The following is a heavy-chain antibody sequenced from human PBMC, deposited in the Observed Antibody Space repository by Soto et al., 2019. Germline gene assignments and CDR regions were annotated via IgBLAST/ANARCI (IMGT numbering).Heavy chain of an antibody. D-gene: IGHD3-10*01. CDR1: GGSISSGGYY. CDR2: IYYSGST. Sequence: SETLSLTCTVSGGSISSGGYYWSWIRQHPGKGLEWIGYIYYSGSTYYNPSLKSRVTISVDTSKNQFSLKLSSVTAADTAVYYYARESYSSYGMDVWGQGTTVTVSS. CDR3: ARESYSSYGMDV. J-gene: IGHJ6*02. V-gene: IGHV4-31*03.